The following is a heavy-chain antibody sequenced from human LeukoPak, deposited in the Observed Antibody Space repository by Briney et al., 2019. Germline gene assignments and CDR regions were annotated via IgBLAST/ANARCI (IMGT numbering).Heavy chain of an antibody. J-gene: IGHJ4*02. V-gene: IGHV3-30*04. Sequence: GGSLRLSCAASGFTFSGFAMHWVRQAPGKGLEWVAVISYDGSNKYSADSVKGRFTISRDNSKNTLYLQMNSLRAEDTAVFYCARDQYDTWSRRGNFDSWGQGTLVIVSS. CDR2: ISYDGSNK. CDR1: GFTFSGFA. CDR3: ARDQYDTWSRRGNFDS. D-gene: IGHD3/OR15-3a*01.